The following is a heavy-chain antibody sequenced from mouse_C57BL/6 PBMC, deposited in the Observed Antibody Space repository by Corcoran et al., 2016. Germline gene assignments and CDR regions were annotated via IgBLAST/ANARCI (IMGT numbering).Heavy chain of an antibody. V-gene: IGHV9-3*01. J-gene: IGHJ2*01. CDR1: GYTFTTYG. Sequence: QIQLVQSGPELKKPGEPVKISCKASGYTFTTYGMSWVKQAPGKGLKLMGWINTYSGVPTYADDFKGRFAFSLETSASTAYLQINNLKNEDTATYFCARHDGYYKYYFDYWGQGTTLTVSS. D-gene: IGHD2-3*01. CDR2: INTYSGVP. CDR3: ARHDGYYKYYFDY.